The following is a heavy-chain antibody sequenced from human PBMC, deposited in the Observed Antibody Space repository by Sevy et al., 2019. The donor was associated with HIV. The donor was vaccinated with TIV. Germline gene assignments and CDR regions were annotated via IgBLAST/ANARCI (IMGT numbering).Heavy chain of an antibody. CDR2: IKQDGSEK. J-gene: IGHJ4*02. D-gene: IGHD3-16*01. Sequence: GGSLRLSSTASGFTFSTYWMNWVRQAPGKGLEWVANIKQDGSEKYYVDSVKGRFTISRDNAKNSLYLQMNSLRAEDTAVYYCARDWGSVHWGQGTLVTVSS. CDR1: GFTFSTYW. V-gene: IGHV3-7*01. CDR3: ARDWGSVH.